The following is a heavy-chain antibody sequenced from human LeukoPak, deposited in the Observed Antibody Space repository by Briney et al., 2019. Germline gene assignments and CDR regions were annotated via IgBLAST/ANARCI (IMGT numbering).Heavy chain of an antibody. CDR2: IYYSGST. J-gene: IGHJ5*02. CDR3: ARGGLDIVVVPAAQNWFDP. V-gene: IGHV4-30-4*01. CDR1: GGSISSGDYY. Sequence: SETLSLTCTVSGGSISSGDYYWSWIRQPPGKGLEWIGYIYYSGSTYYNPSLKSRVTISVDTSKNQFSLKLSSMTAADTAVYYCARGGLDIVVVPAAQNWFDPWGQGTLVTVSS. D-gene: IGHD2-2*01.